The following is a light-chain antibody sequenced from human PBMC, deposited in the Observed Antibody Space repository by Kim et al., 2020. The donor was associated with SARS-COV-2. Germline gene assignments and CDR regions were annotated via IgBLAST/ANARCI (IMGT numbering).Light chain of an antibody. Sequence: APGKTARISCGGDNVGSKIVQWYQKRPGPAPVVVVYDDTDRPSGIPERFSGSNSGNTATLTISRVEAGDEADYYCQVWDSNSDHVVFGGGTQLTVL. J-gene: IGLJ2*01. CDR1: NVGSKI. CDR2: DDT. V-gene: IGLV3-21*03. CDR3: QVWDSNSDHVV.